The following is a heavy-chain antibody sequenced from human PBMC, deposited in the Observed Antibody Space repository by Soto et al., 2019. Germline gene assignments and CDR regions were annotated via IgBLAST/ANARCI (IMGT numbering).Heavy chain of an antibody. Sequence: PGGSLRLSCAASGFTFSSYGMHWARQAPGKGLEWVAVIWYDGSNKYYADSVKGRFTISRDNSKNTLYLQMNSLRAEDTAVYYCARDSSSWYDWYYYYGMDVWGQGTTVTVSS. CDR1: GFTFSSYG. CDR3: ARDSSSWYDWYYYYGMDV. V-gene: IGHV3-33*01. J-gene: IGHJ6*02. CDR2: IWYDGSNK. D-gene: IGHD6-13*01.